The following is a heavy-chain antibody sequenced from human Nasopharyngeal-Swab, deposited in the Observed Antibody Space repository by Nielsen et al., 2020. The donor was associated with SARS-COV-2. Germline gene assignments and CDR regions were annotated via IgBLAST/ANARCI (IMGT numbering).Heavy chain of an antibody. J-gene: IGHJ4*02. Sequence: GESLKISCAASGFTFSSYGMHWVRQAPGKGLEWVAVISYDGSNKYYADSVKGRFTISRDNSKNTLYLQMNSLRAEDTAVYYCARDPGGFRFGHFDYWGQGTLVNVSS. V-gene: IGHV3-30*03. D-gene: IGHD3-10*01. CDR2: ISYDGSNK. CDR3: ARDPGGFRFGHFDY. CDR1: GFTFSSYG.